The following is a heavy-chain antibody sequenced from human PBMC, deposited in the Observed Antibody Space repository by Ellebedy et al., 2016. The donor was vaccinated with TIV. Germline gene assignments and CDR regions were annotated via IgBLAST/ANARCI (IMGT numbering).Heavy chain of an antibody. CDR1: GGSISSYY. D-gene: IGHD3-10*01. CDR3: ARGFGVRGVPPFDY. J-gene: IGHJ4*02. Sequence: SETLSLTXTVSGGSISSYYWSWIRQPAGKGLEWIGRIYTSGSTNYNPSLKSRVTMSVDTSKNQFSLKLSSVTAADTAVYYCARGFGVRGVPPFDYWGQGTLVTVSS. CDR2: IYTSGST. V-gene: IGHV4-4*07.